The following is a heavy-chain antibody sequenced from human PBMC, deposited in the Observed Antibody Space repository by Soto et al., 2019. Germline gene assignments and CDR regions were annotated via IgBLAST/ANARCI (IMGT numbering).Heavy chain of an antibody. CDR2: AYYSGST. D-gene: IGHD1-1*01. Sequence: PXETLSLTCTVSGGSISSRSYYWGWIRQPPGEGPEWIGSAYYSGSTYYSPSLESRVTISVDASKNQFSLKLSSVTAADTAVYYCATQVSVQLWLYYFDFWGQGTLVTVSS. CDR1: GGSISSRSYY. J-gene: IGHJ4*02. CDR3: ATQVSVQLWLYYFDF. V-gene: IGHV4-39*01.